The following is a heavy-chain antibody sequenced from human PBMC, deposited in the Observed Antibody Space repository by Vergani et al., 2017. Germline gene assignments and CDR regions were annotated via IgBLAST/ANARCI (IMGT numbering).Heavy chain of an antibody. CDR3: ARGGRFLEWLPHDY. Sequence: QVQLQESGPGLVKPSETLSLTCTVSGGSISSYYWSWIRQPPGKGLEWIGYIYYSGSTNYNPSLKSRVTISVDTSKNQFSRKLSSVTAADTAVYYRARGGRFLEWLPHDYWGQGTLVTVSS. D-gene: IGHD3-3*01. CDR2: IYYSGST. J-gene: IGHJ4*02. V-gene: IGHV4-59*01. CDR1: GGSISSYY.